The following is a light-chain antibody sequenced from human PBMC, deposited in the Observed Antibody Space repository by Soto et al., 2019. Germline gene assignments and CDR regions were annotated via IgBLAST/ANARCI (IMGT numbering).Light chain of an antibody. CDR3: QQTNSFPRT. Sequence: DIQMTQSPSSVSASVGDSVTITCRAIQDIRSWLAWYQQKPGKAPTLLMYAASSLQSGVPSRFSGSGSGTDFTLTINSLQPEDIATYYCQQTNSFPRTFGQGTKVEVK. CDR1: QDIRSW. J-gene: IGKJ1*01. CDR2: AAS. V-gene: IGKV1-12*01.